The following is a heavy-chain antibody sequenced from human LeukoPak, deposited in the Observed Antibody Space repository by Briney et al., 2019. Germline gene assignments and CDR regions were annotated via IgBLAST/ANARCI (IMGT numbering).Heavy chain of an antibody. CDR1: GFTVSSNY. CDR3: ASHYDSSGLGVKYFDY. V-gene: IGHV3-30-3*01. J-gene: IGHJ4*02. D-gene: IGHD3-22*01. CDR2: ISYDGSNK. Sequence: GGSLRLSCAASGFTVSSNYLSWVRQAPGKGLEWVAVISYDGSNKYYADSVKGRFTISRDNSKNTLYLQMNSLRAEDTAVYYCASHYDSSGLGVKYFDYWGQGTLVTVSS.